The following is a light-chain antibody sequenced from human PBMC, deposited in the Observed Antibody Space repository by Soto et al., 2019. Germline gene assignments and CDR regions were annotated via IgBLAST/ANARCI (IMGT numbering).Light chain of an antibody. CDR3: QQYYSYPRT. CDR2: AAS. CDR1: QGISRY. V-gene: IGKV1-8*01. J-gene: IGKJ1*01. Sequence: AIRMTQSPSSYSASTGDRVSITCLASQGISRYLAWYQQKPGKAPKLLIYAASTLQSGVPSRFSGSGSGTDFTLTISCLQSEDFPTYYCQQYYSYPRTFGQGTKVEIK.